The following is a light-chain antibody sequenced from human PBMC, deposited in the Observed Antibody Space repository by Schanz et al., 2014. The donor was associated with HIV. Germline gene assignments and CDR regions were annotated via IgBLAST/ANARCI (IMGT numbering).Light chain of an antibody. CDR2: GAS. CDR1: QSVSSSY. Sequence: EIVLTQSPGTLSLSPGERATLSCRASQSVSSSYLAWYQQKPGQAPRIVIYGASNRATGIPHRFSGSGSGTDFTLTITRLEPEDFAVYYCQQYGSSPLFGQGTKVEIK. J-gene: IGKJ1*01. CDR3: QQYGSSPL. V-gene: IGKV3-20*01.